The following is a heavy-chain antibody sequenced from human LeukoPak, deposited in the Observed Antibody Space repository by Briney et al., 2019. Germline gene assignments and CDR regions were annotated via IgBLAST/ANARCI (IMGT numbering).Heavy chain of an antibody. CDR2: IKKDGSEK. D-gene: IGHD6-13*01. J-gene: IGHJ4*02. CDR3: ARVGIASYFDY. Sequence: GGSLRLSCAASGFTFSNYWMTWVRQAPGKGLEWVADIKKDGSEKSYVDSVRGRFTISRDNAKTSMYLQMNSLRVEDTAVYYCARVGIASYFDYWGQGALVRVSP. V-gene: IGHV3-7*01. CDR1: GFTFSNYW.